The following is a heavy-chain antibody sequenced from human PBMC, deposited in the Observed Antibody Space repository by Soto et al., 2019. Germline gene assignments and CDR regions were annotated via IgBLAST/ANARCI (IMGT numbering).Heavy chain of an antibody. D-gene: IGHD3-22*01. CDR3: ARGPYDSSGYYYSGGMDV. CDR1: GYTFTGYY. Sequence: ASXKVSCKASGYTFTGYYMHWVRQAPGQGLEWMGWINPNSGGTNYAQKFQGWVTMTRDTSISTAYMELSRLRSDDTAVYYCARGPYDSSGYYYSGGMDVWGQGTTVTVSS. V-gene: IGHV1-2*04. J-gene: IGHJ6*02. CDR2: INPNSGGT.